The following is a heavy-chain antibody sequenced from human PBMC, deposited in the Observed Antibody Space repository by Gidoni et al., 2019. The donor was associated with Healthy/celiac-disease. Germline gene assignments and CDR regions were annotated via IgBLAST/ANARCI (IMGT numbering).Heavy chain of an antibody. V-gene: IGHV3-74*01. J-gene: IGHJ6*02. Sequence: EVQLVESGGGLVQPGGSLRLSCAASGFTFSSYWMHWVRQAPGKGLVWVSRINSEGSSTSYADSVKGRFTISRDNAKNTLYLQMNSLRAEDTAVYYCARELLWFGESYGMDVWGQGTTVTVSS. CDR2: INSEGSST. CDR1: GFTFSSYW. CDR3: ARELLWFGESYGMDV. D-gene: IGHD3-10*01.